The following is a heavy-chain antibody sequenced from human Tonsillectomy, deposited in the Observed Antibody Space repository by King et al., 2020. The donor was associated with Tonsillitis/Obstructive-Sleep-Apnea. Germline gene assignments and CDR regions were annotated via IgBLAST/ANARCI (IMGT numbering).Heavy chain of an antibody. Sequence: LQLQESGPGLVKPSETLSLTCTVSGASISSSSYYWGWIRQPPGKGLEWXXSIYYSXXTYYNPSLKSRVTISVDTSKNQFSLKLNSVTAADTAVYYCARLIHGRMEYAFDIWGQGTMVTVSS. CDR3: ARLIHGRMEYAFDI. CDR2: IYYSXXT. V-gene: IGHV4-39*01. J-gene: IGHJ3*02. D-gene: IGHD1-1*01. CDR1: GASISSSSYY.